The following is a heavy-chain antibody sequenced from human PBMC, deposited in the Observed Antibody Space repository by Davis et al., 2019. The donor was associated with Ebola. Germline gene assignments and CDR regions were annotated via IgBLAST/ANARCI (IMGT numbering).Heavy chain of an antibody. CDR3: AKRLAVPGPYVDY. D-gene: IGHD6-19*01. V-gene: IGHV3-23*01. Sequence: GGPLRPSFPPPGFTFSTYAIPWVRQAPGKGLEWVSGISGSGGKTSYADPVKGRFTISRDNPKSTLSLQVNSLRAEDSAVYYCAKRLAVPGPYVDYWGQGTRATVSS. CDR2: ISGSGGKT. CDR1: GFTFSTYA. J-gene: IGHJ4*02.